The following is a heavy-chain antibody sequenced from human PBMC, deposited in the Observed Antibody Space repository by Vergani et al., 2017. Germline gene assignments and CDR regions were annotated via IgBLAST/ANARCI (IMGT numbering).Heavy chain of an antibody. CDR1: GYSITKYW. CDR3: AKTHDFSSLYSSYNWFDP. CDR2: IYAGDSDV. Sequence: EVQLVQSGAEVKKPGESLKISCQGSGYSITKYWIAWVRQRPGKGLEWMGIIYAGDSDVRYSPSFQGQVTMSVDKSLSTAYLQWSSLKASDTATYYCAKTHDFSSLYSSYNWFDPWGQGTQVTVS. J-gene: IGHJ5*02. V-gene: IGHV5-51*03. D-gene: IGHD3-3*01.